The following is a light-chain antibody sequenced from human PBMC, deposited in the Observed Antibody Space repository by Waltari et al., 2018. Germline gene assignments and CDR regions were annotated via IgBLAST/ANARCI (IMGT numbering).Light chain of an antibody. Sequence: EIVFTQSPATLSLSPGERPPLSCGASQSVSSYLGWYQQTPGQAPRLLIYDASNRATGIPARFSGSGSGTDFTLTISSLEPEDFAVYYCQQRSDWPPHFGQGTRLEMK. V-gene: IGKV3-11*01. CDR1: QSVSSY. CDR3: QQRSDWPPH. J-gene: IGKJ5*01. CDR2: DAS.